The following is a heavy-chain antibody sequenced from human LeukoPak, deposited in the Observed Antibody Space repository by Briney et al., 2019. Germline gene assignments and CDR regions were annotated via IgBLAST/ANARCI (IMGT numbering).Heavy chain of an antibody. CDR1: GYTFTSYG. D-gene: IGHD2-2*01. V-gene: IGHV1-18*01. Sequence: ASVKVSCNASGYTFTSYGISWVRQAPGQGLEWMGWISAYNGNTNYEQKLQGRVTMTTDTSTSTAYMELRSLRSDDTAVYYCARVVCSSTSCYSYYYYYYMDVWGKGTTVTVSS. J-gene: IGHJ6*03. CDR3: ARVVCSSTSCYSYYYYYYMDV. CDR2: ISAYNGNT.